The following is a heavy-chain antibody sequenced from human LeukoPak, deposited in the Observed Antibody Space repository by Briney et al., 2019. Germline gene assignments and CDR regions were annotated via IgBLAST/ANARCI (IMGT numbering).Heavy chain of an antibody. Sequence: PGGSLRLSCAASGFTFSNNDMYWVRQAPGKGLEWVAVIPFDGNNKYYPDSVKGRFTISRDNSKNTLYLQMHSLRADDTATYYCARGRYKNGWDLLNYFDSWGQGTLVTVSS. CDR1: GFTFSNND. J-gene: IGHJ4*02. CDR3: ARGRYKNGWDLLNYFDS. V-gene: IGHV3-30-3*01. CDR2: IPFDGNNK. D-gene: IGHD6-19*01.